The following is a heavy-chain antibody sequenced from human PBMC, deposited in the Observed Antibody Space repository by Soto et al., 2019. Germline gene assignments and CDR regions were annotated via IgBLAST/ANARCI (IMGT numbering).Heavy chain of an antibody. CDR3: AREPPSPFDY. J-gene: IGHJ4*02. V-gene: IGHV3-7*03. CDR1: GFTFSSYW. D-gene: IGHD2-2*01. CDR2: IKQDGSEK. Sequence: GGSLRLSCVASGFTFSSYWMSWVRQAPGKGLEWVANIKQDGSEKYYVDSVKGRFTISRDNAKNSLYLQMNSLRAEDTAVYYCAREPPSPFDYWGQGTLVTVSS.